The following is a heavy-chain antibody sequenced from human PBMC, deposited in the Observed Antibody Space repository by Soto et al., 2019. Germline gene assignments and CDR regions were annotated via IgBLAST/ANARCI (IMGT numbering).Heavy chain of an antibody. D-gene: IGHD2-15*01. J-gene: IGHJ6*02. CDR1: GGSISSSSYY. CDR2: IYYSGST. CDR3: AIQWCRGRHGYYGMDV. Sequence: PSETLSLTCTVSGGSISSSSYYWGWIRQPPGKGLEWIGSIYYSGSTYYNPSLKSRVTISVDTSKNQFSLKLSSVTAADTAVYYCAIQWCRGRHGYYGMDVCGQGTTVTGSS. V-gene: IGHV4-39*01.